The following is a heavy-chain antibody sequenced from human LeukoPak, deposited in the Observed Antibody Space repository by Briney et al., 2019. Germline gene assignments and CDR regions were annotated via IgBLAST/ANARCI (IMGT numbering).Heavy chain of an antibody. V-gene: IGHV4-34*01. CDR2: INHSGST. Sequence: SETLSLTCAVYGGSFSGYYWSWIRQPPGKGLEWIGEINHSGSTNYNPSLKSRVTISVDTSKNQFSLKLSSVTAADTAVYYCAGGDSGDYHDAFDIWGQGTMVTVSS. CDR1: GGSFSGYY. CDR3: AGGDSGDYHDAFDI. D-gene: IGHD4-17*01. J-gene: IGHJ3*02.